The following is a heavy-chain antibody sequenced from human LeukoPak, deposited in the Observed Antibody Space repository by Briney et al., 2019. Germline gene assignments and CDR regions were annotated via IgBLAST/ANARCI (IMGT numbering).Heavy chain of an antibody. CDR1: VDTLTGTN. D-gene: IGHD2-8*02. Sequence: ASVKVSCKAVVDTLTGTNIHCGRQAPGQGLEWMGWINPNNGGTNSAQKFQGRVTMTRDTSIGTAYMELNRLTYDDTAVYYCGRDLHWSQGNFASWGQGTLVTVSS. J-gene: IGHJ4*02. V-gene: IGHV1-2*02. CDR3: GRDLHWSQGNFAS. CDR2: INPNNGGT.